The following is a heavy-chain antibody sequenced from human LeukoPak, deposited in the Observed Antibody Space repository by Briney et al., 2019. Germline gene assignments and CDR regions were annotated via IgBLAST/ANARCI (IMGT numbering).Heavy chain of an antibody. V-gene: IGHV4-34*01. J-gene: IGHJ6*03. CDR2: ISHSGGP. CDR1: GGSFSGYY. CDR3: ARERSGLSHYYYMDV. Sequence: SETLSLTCAVYGGSFSGYYWSRIRQPPGKGLEWIGEISHSGGPNYNPSLKSRVTISVDTSKNQFSLKLTSLTAADTAVYYCARERSGLSHYYYMDVWGKGTTVAVSS. D-gene: IGHD6-25*01.